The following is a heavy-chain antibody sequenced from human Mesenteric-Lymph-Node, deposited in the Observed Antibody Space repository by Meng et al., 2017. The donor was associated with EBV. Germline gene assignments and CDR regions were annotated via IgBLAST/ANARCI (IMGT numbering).Heavy chain of an antibody. CDR3: AGTHYGDYGPSYLDY. Sequence: QGKLQESGPGLVKPSGTLSLTCAGPSGSISSSSSWSWVRQPPGKGLEWIGNIHQSGSTNYNPSLKSRVTISVDKSKSQISLNLRSLTAADTAVYYCAGTHYGDYGPSYLDYWGQGTLVTVSS. V-gene: IGHV4-4*02. D-gene: IGHD4-17*01. CDR2: IHQSGST. J-gene: IGHJ4*02. CDR1: SGSISSSSS.